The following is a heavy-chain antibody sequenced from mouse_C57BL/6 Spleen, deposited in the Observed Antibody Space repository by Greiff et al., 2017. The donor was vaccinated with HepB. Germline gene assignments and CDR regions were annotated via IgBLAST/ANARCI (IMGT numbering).Heavy chain of an antibody. CDR2: ISDGGSYT. J-gene: IGHJ2*01. CDR3: ARGYYSPFDY. V-gene: IGHV5-4*03. D-gene: IGHD2-12*01. CDR1: GFTFSSYA. Sequence: DVKLVESGGGLVKPGGSLKLSCAASGFTFSSYAMSWVRQTPEKRLEWVATISDGGSYTYYPDNVKGRFTISRDNAKNNLYLQMSHLKSEDTAMYYCARGYYSPFDYWGQGTTLTVSS.